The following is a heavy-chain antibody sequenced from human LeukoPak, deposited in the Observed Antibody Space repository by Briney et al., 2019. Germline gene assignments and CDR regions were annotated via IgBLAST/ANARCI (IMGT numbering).Heavy chain of an antibody. V-gene: IGHV5-10-1*01. Sequence: PGESLKISCKGSGYSFTSYWISWVRQMPGKGLEWMGRIDPSDSYTNSSPSFQGHVTISADKSIGTAYLQWSSLKASDTAMYYCARMGMYSSSWYFDYWGQGTLVTVSS. CDR3: ARMGMYSSSWYFDY. CDR2: IDPSDSYT. D-gene: IGHD6-13*01. CDR1: GYSFTSYW. J-gene: IGHJ4*02.